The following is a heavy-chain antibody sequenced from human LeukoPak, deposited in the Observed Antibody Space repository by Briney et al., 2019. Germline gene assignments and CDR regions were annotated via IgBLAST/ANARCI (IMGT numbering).Heavy chain of an antibody. V-gene: IGHV5-51*01. D-gene: IGHD4-17*01. CDR3: ARHYPGGDYFIDY. CDR1: GYSFTSYW. CDR2: IYPDDSDT. J-gene: IGHJ4*02. Sequence: GESLKISCKGSGYSFTSYWIGWVRQMPGKGLEWVGIIYPDDSDTRYSPSFQDQVTISADKSISTASLQWNSLKASDTAIYYCARHYPGGDYFIDYWGQGTLVTVSS.